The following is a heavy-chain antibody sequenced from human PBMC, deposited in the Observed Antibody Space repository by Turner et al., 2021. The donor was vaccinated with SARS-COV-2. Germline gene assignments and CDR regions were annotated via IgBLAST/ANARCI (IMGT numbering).Heavy chain of an antibody. CDR2: VGTAGDT. D-gene: IGHD3-10*01. CDR3: ARAKFRGLISWFDP. V-gene: IGHV3-13*04. CDR1: GFTFSTYD. J-gene: IGHJ5*02. Sequence: EVQLVESGGGLVQPGGSLRLSCAASGFTFSTYDMHWVRQATGKGLELVSAVGTAGDTYYPGSVKGRFTISRENGKNSLYLQMNSLRAGDTAVYYCARAKFRGLISWFDPWGQGTLVTVSS.